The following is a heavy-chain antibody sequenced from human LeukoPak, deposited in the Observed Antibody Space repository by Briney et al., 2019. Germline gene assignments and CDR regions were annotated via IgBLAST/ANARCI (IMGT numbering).Heavy chain of an antibody. V-gene: IGHV4-34*01. CDR2: INHSGST. D-gene: IGHD2-2*02. CDR3: AREISVVVPAAISGAFDI. J-gene: IGHJ3*02. Sequence: SETLSLTCAVYGGSFSGYYWSWIRQPPGKGLEWIGEINHSGSTNYNPSLKSRVTISVDTSKNQFSLKLSSVTAADTAVYYCAREISVVVPAAISGAFDIWGQGTMVTVPS. CDR1: GGSFSGYY.